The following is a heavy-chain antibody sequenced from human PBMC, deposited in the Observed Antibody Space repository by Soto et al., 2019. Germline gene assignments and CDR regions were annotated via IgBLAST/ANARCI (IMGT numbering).Heavy chain of an antibody. CDR1: GYSFTSYW. J-gene: IGHJ4*02. CDR3: ARHTRPIAEVGTDFDY. V-gene: IGHV5-51*01. D-gene: IGHD6-13*01. Sequence: GESLKISCKGSGYSFTSYWISWVRQMPGKGLEWMGSIDPGDSDTSYSPSFQGHVTISADKSISTAYLQWSSLKASDTAMYYCARHTRPIAEVGTDFDYWGQGTLVTVSS. CDR2: IDPGDSDT.